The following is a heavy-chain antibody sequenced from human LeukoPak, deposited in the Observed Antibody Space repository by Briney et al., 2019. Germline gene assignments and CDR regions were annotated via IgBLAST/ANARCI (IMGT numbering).Heavy chain of an antibody. CDR1: EFSVGSNY. CDR3: ARGGSGNWNAPFDY. CDR2: ISSSSSSI. J-gene: IGHJ4*02. V-gene: IGHV3-21*01. Sequence: GSLRLSCAASEFSVGSNYMTWVRQAPGKGLEWVSSISSSSSSIYYADSVKGRFTISRDNAKNSLYLQMNSLRTEDTAVYYCARGGSGNWNAPFDYWGQGTLVTVSS. D-gene: IGHD1-1*01.